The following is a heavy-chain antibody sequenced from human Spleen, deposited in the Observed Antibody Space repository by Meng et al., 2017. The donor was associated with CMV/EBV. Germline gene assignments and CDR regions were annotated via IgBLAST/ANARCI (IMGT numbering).Heavy chain of an antibody. Sequence: GESLKISCTASGFTFGDNALTWVRQAPGKGLEWVGLLRSTAYGGTTEYAASVKGRFIISRDVSKGIANLQMNSLKPEDTAVYYCTRDVPRLYDAFDIWGQGTMVTVSS. CDR2: LRSTAYGGTT. CDR1: GFTFGDNA. J-gene: IGHJ3*02. V-gene: IGHV3-49*04. D-gene: IGHD3-16*02. CDR3: TRDVPRLYDAFDI.